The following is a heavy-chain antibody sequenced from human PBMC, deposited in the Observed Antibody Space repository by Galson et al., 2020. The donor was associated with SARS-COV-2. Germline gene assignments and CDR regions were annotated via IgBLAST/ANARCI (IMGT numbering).Heavy chain of an antibody. V-gene: IGHV4-30-4*01. Sequence: ASETLSLTCTVSGGSISSGDYYWTWIHQPPGKGLEWIGYIYYTGNTYYNPSLKSRLTISLDTSKNQFSLMLSSVTAADTAVYYCARERRREWFGEIGGWFDPWGQGTLVTVSS. CDR3: ARERRREWFGEIGGWFDP. D-gene: IGHD3-10*01. J-gene: IGHJ5*02. CDR2: IYYTGNT. CDR1: GGSISSGDYY.